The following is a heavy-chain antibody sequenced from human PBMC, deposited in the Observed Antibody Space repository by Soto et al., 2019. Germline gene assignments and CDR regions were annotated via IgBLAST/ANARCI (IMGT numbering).Heavy chain of an antibody. D-gene: IGHD6-19*01. V-gene: IGHV6-1*01. CDR3: ARAGAGYSSGWYSSLDYYYGMDV. J-gene: IGHJ6*02. CDR1: GDSVSSNSAA. Sequence: PSQTLSLTCAISGDSVSSNSAAWNWIRQSPSRGLEWLGRTYYRSKWYNDYAVSVKSRITINPDTSKNQFSLQLNSVTPEDTAVYYCARAGAGYSSGWYSSLDYYYGMDVWGQGTTVTAP. CDR2: TYYRSKWYN.